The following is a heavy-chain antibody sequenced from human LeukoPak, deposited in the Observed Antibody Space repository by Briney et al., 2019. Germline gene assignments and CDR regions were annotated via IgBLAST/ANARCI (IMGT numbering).Heavy chain of an antibody. V-gene: IGHV3-23*01. CDR1: GFTFRGYA. D-gene: IGHD3-22*01. J-gene: IGHJ4*02. Sequence: GGSLRLSCAASGFTFRGYAMSWVRQAPGKGLEWVSAISGSGGSTYYADSVKGRFTIPRDNSKNTLYLQMNSLRAEDTAVYYCASYDSSGYYHYFDYWGQGTLVTVSS. CDR3: ASYDSSGYYHYFDY. CDR2: ISGSGGST.